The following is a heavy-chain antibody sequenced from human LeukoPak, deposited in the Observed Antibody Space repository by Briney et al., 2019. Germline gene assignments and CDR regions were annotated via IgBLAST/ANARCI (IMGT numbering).Heavy chain of an antibody. J-gene: IGHJ4*02. V-gene: IGHV3-23*01. CDR3: ATDLVVVLPAAYDN. CDR1: GFIFSNYV. CDR2: LSSSGGST. Sequence: GGSLRLSCSAPGFIFSNYVMSWVRQSPGKGLEWVSTLSSSGGSTYHADSVKGRFTISRDNSKNTLYLQMNSLRAEDTAVYYCATDLVVVLPAAYDNWGQGALVTVSS. D-gene: IGHD2-2*01.